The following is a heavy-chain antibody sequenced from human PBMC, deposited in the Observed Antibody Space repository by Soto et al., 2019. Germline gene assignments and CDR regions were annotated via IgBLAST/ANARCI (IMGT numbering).Heavy chain of an antibody. J-gene: IGHJ4*02. CDR3: AKALGELSPESFDY. Sequence: QVQLVESGGGVVQPGRSLRLSCAVSGFTFSSYAIHWVRQAPGKVLEWVAVISYDGSERYYADSVKGRFTISRDNTKNTLDLQMNSLRADDTSVYYCAKALGELSPESFDYWGQGTLITVSS. CDR1: GFTFSSYA. V-gene: IGHV3-30*18. D-gene: IGHD3-16*02. CDR2: ISYDGSER.